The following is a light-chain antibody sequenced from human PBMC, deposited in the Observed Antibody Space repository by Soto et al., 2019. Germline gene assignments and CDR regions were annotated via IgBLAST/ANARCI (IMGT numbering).Light chain of an antibody. CDR1: QSISSW. CDR3: QQYNSYPMYT. CDR2: DAS. V-gene: IGKV1-5*01. Sequence: DIPMTQSPSTLSASVGDRVTITCRASQSISSWLDWYQQKPGKAPKLLIYDASSLESGVPSRFRGSGSGTEFTLTISSLHPDDFATYYCQQYNSYPMYTFGQGTQLEIK. J-gene: IGKJ2*01.